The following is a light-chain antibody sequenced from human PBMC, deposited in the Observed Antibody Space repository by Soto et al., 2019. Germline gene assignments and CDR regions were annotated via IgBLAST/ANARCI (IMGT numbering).Light chain of an antibody. CDR2: EVS. CDR1: SSDVGGYNY. J-gene: IGLJ2*01. V-gene: IGLV2-14*01. Sequence: QSVLTQPASVSGSPGQSITISCTGTSSDVGGYNYVSWYQQHPGKAPKLMIYEVSNRPSGVSNRFSGSKSGNTASLTISGVQAEDEADYYCSSYTSSSTLVFGGGTKVTVL. CDR3: SSYTSSSTLV.